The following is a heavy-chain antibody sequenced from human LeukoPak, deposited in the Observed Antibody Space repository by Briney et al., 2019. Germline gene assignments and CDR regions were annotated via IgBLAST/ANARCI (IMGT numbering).Heavy chain of an antibody. D-gene: IGHD3-3*01. Sequence: ASVKVSCKASGGTFSSYAISWVRQAPGQGLEWMGWINPNSGGTNYAQKFQGRVTMTRDTSISTAYMELSRLRSDDTAVYYCARRYYDFWSGYSGTADYWGQGTLVTVSS. CDR2: INPNSGGT. J-gene: IGHJ4*02. V-gene: IGHV1-2*02. CDR3: ARRYYDFWSGYSGTADY. CDR1: GGTFSSYA.